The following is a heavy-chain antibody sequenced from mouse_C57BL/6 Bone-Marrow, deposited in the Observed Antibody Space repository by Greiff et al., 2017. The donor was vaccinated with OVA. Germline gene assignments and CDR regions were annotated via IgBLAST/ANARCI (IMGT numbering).Heavy chain of an antibody. CDR3: ARHRVRWLPLDY. J-gene: IGHJ2*01. CDR2: INSGGSYT. V-gene: IGHV5-6*01. Sequence: EVKLVESGGDLVKPGGSLKLSCAASGFTFSSYGMSWVRQTPDKRLEWVATINSGGSYTSYPDSVKGRFTISRDNAKNTLYLQMSRLKSEDTAMYNCARHRVRWLPLDYWGQGTTLTVSS. D-gene: IGHD2-3*01. CDR1: GFTFSSYG.